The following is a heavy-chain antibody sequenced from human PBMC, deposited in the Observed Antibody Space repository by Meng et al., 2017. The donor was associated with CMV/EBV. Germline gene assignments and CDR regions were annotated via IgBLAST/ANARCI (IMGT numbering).Heavy chain of an antibody. D-gene: IGHD7-27*01. CDR2: IIPIFGTA. Sequence: SVKVSCKASGGTFSSYAISWVRQAPGQGLEWMGGIIPIFGTANYAQKFQGRVTITTDESTSTAYMELSSLRSEDTAVYYCARDLGDLDYWGPDAFDIWGQGTMVTVSS. J-gene: IGHJ3*02. CDR1: GGTFSSYA. V-gene: IGHV1-69*05. CDR3: ARDLGDLDYWGPDAFDI.